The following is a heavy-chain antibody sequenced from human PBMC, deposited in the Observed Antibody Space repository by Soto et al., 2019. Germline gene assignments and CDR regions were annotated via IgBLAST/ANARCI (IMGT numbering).Heavy chain of an antibody. J-gene: IGHJ6*02. D-gene: IGHD2-15*01. Sequence: GESLKISCKGSGYSFTSYWISWVRQRPGKGLEWMGRIDPSDSYTNYSPSFQGHVTISADKSISTAYLRWSSLKASDTAMYYCAGSESYCSGGSCYSVRGFNYCYDGMGGWGQGTTVTVSS. CDR1: GYSFTSYW. CDR3: AGSESYCSGGSCYSVRGFNYCYDGMGG. V-gene: IGHV5-10-1*01. CDR2: IDPSDSYT.